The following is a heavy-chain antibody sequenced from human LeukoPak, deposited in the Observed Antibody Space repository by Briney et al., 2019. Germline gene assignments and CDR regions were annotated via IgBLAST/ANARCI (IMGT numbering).Heavy chain of an antibody. CDR3: ARDQEWLRIVDY. CDR2: INPDGSST. D-gene: IGHD5-12*01. J-gene: IGHJ4*02. Sequence: GGSLRLSCAASRFTFSNYWMHWVRQAPGKGLVWVSRINPDGSSTTYADSVKGRFTISRDNAKNTLSLQMNSLRGDDTAVYYCARDQEWLRIVDYWGQGTLVSVA. CDR1: RFTFSNYW. V-gene: IGHV3-74*01.